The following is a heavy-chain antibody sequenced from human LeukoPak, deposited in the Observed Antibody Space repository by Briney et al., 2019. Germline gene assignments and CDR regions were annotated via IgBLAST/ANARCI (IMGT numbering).Heavy chain of an antibody. CDR3: AKGAGPPWFDP. D-gene: IGHD6-19*01. Sequence: SETLSLTCTVSGYSISSGYYWGWIRQPPGKGLEWTGSIDHSGSTYYNPSLKSRITISVDTSKNQFSLKLSSVTAADTAVYYCAKGAGPPWFDPWGQGTLVTVSS. J-gene: IGHJ5*02. V-gene: IGHV4-38-2*02. CDR1: GYSISSGYY. CDR2: IDHSGST.